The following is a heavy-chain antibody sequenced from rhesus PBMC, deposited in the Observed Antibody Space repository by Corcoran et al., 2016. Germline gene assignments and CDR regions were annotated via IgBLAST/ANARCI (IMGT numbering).Heavy chain of an antibody. V-gene: IGHV4-99*02. CDR1: GYSISSGYY. Sequence: QVQLQESGPGLVKASETLSLTCAVSGYSISSGYYWGCIRQPPGKGLEYIGYISGKSGNTYYNPSLESRVTISKDTSKNQFSLKLTSVTAADTAVYYCAREASTYWHWGQGVLVTVSS. D-gene: IGHD2-39*01. J-gene: IGHJ4*01. CDR3: AREASTYWH. CDR2: ISGKSGNT.